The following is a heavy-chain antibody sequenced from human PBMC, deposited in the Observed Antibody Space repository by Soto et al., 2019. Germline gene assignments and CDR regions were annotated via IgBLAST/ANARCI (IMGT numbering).Heavy chain of an antibody. CDR3: ARDHCSSTSCYSLEKYYFDY. CDR2: INPSGGST. J-gene: IGHJ4*02. D-gene: IGHD2-2*01. V-gene: IGHV1-46*03. CDR1: GYTFTSYY. Sequence: ASVKVSCKASGYTFTSYYMHWVRQAPGQGLEWMGIINPSGGSTSYAQKFQGRVTMTRDTSTSTVYMEPSSLRSEDTAVYYCARDHCSSTSCYSLEKYYFDYWGQGTLVTVSS.